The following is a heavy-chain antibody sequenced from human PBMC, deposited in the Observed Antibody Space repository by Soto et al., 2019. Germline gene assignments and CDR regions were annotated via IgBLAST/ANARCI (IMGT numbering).Heavy chain of an antibody. Sequence: ASVKVSCKASGYTFTSYAMHWVRQAPGQRLEWMGWINAGNGNTKYSQKFQGRVTITRDTSASTAYMELSSLRSEDTAVYYCARGPASGYYYPDYFDYWGQGTLVTVSS. CDR2: INAGNGNT. CDR1: GYTFTSYA. J-gene: IGHJ4*02. CDR3: ARGPASGYYYPDYFDY. V-gene: IGHV1-3*01. D-gene: IGHD3-22*01.